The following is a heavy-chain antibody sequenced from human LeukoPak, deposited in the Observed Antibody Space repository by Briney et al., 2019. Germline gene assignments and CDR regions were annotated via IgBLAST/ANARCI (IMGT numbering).Heavy chain of an antibody. CDR1: GGSFSGYY. Sequence: SETLSLTCAVYGGSFSGYYWSWIRQPPGKGLEWIGEITHSGSTNYNPSLKSRVTMSVDTSKNQFSLKLSSVTAADTAVYFCARTYGDYVRDAFEIWGQGTMVTVSS. D-gene: IGHD4-17*01. J-gene: IGHJ3*02. CDR2: ITHSGST. V-gene: IGHV4-34*01. CDR3: ARTYGDYVRDAFEI.